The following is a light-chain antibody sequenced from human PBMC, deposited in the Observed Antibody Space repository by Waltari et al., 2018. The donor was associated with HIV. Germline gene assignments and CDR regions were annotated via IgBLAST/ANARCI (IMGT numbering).Light chain of an antibody. CDR2: DVS. V-gene: IGLV2-14*01. Sequence: QSALTQPASVSGSPGQSITISCTGTSSDVGGYHYVSWYQQHPGKAPKLMIYDVSNRPSVVSNRFSGSKSGNTASLTISGLQAEDEADYYCSSYTSSSTLGVFGGGTKLTVL. CDR3: SSYTSSSTLGV. CDR1: SSDVGGYHY. J-gene: IGLJ2*01.